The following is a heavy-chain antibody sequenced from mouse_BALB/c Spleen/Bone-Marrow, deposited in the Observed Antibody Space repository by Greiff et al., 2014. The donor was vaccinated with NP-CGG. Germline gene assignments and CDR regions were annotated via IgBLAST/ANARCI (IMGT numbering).Heavy chain of an antibody. CDR3: ARDYYGGLYAMDY. V-gene: IGHV2-9*02. D-gene: IGHD1-1*02. Sequence: QVQLQQSGPGLVAPSQTLSITCTVSGFSLTSYGVHWVRQPPGKGLEWLGVIWAGGSTNYNSALMSRLSISKDNSKSQFFLKMNSLQTDDTAMYYCARDYYGGLYAMDYWGQGTSVTVSS. CDR1: GFSLTSYG. CDR2: IWAGGST. J-gene: IGHJ4*01.